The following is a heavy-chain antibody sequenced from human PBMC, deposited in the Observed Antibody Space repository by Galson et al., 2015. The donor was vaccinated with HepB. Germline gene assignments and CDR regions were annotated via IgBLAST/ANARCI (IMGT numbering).Heavy chain of an antibody. D-gene: IGHD3-10*01. V-gene: IGHV3-33*01. CDR1: GFTFSSYG. CDR2: IWYDGSNK. Sequence: SLRLSCAASGFTFSSYGMHWVRQAPGKGLEWVAVIWYDGSNKYYADSVKGRFTISRDNSKNTLYLQMNSLRAEDTAVYYCARGMLRMVRGVITDYYGMDVWGQGTTVTVSS. J-gene: IGHJ6*02. CDR3: ARGMLRMVRGVITDYYGMDV.